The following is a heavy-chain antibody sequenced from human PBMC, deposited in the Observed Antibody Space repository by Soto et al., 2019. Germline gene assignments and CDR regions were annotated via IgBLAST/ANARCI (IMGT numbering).Heavy chain of an antibody. V-gene: IGHV1-69*13. Sequence: GASVKVSCKASGGTFSRDAISWLRQAPGQGLEWMGGIIPMFGTAKYAQKFQGRLTITADESTSTAYMESRSLRFEDTAFYYCARGVVVVAASQLGWFDPWGQGTLVTVSS. CDR2: IIPMFGTA. CDR1: GGTFSRDA. J-gene: IGHJ5*02. D-gene: IGHD2-15*01. CDR3: ARGVVVVAASQLGWFDP.